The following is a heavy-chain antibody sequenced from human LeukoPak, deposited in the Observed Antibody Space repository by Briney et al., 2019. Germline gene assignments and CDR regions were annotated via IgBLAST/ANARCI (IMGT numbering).Heavy chain of an antibody. Sequence: GGSLRLSCAASGFTFSSYAMSWVRQAPGKGLEWVSAISGSGGSTYYADSVKGRFTISRGNSKNTLYLQMNSLRAEDTAVYYCAKDLTIFGVVIIRFSDYWGQGTLVTVSS. CDR1: GFTFSSYA. D-gene: IGHD3-3*01. CDR2: ISGSGGST. CDR3: AKDLTIFGVVIIRFSDY. J-gene: IGHJ4*02. V-gene: IGHV3-23*01.